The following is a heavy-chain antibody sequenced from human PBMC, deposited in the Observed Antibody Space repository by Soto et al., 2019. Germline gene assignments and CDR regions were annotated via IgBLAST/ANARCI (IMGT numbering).Heavy chain of an antibody. CDR2: IIPIFGTA. D-gene: IGHD1-26*01. CDR1: GGTFSSYA. Sequence: SVKVSCKASGGTFSSYAISWVRQAPGQGLEWMGGIIPIFGTANYAQKFQGRVTITADESTSTAYMELSSLRSEDTAVYYCARARVGGIVGATPVTQDHYYYGMDVWGQGTTVTVSS. J-gene: IGHJ6*02. V-gene: IGHV1-69*13. CDR3: ARARVGGIVGATPVTQDHYYYGMDV.